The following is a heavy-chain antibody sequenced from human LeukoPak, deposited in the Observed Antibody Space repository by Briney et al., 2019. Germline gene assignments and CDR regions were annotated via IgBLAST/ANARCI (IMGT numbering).Heavy chain of an antibody. J-gene: IGHJ4*02. Sequence: PGRSLRLSCAASGFTFSNYGMHWVRQAPDKGLEWVAVIWYDGSERYYADSVKGRFTISRDNSKNTLYLQMNSLRAEDTAVYYCAKIGDSSGYLLSRFDYWGQGTLVTVSS. D-gene: IGHD3-22*01. CDR1: GFTFSNYG. V-gene: IGHV3-33*06. CDR3: AKIGDSSGYLLSRFDY. CDR2: IWYDGSER.